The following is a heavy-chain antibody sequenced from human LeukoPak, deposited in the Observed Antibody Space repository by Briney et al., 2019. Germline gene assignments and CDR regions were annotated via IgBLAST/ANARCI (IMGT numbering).Heavy chain of an antibody. CDR3: AGDSTWTSFAP. D-gene: IGHD3/OR15-3a*01. CDR2: IYHNGST. V-gene: IGHV4-38-2*02. CDR1: GHSISSGYY. J-gene: IGHJ5*02. Sequence: SETLSLTCAVSGHSISSGYYWAWIRQPPGKGLEWIGSIYHNGSTYYNPSVNSRLTISVDSSKNQLFLKLNSVTAADTAVYYCAGDSTWTSFAPWGQGILVTVSS.